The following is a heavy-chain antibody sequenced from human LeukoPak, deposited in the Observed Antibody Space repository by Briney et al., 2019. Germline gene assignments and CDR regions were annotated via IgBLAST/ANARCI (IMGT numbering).Heavy chain of an antibody. CDR1: GGSSSGYY. D-gene: IGHD2-2*01. J-gene: IGHJ4*02. CDR2: INHSGST. CDR3: ARGKPATDLDY. Sequence: PSETLSLTCAVYGGSSSGYYWSWIRQPPGKGLEWIGEINHSGSTNYNPSLKSRVTISVDTSKNQFSLKLSSVTAADTAVYYCARGKPATDLDYWGQGTLVTVSS. V-gene: IGHV4-34*01.